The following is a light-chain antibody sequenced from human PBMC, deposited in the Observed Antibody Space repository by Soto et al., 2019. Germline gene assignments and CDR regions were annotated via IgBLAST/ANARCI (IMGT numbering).Light chain of an antibody. CDR2: AS. Sequence: DIQMTQSPASLSASVGDRVTITCRASQNISTYLAWYQQKPGKAPFLLIFASSLQSGVPPRFSGSGSGTDFTLTISSLQPEDFATYFCQQSYTAPLTFGGGTKVEL. CDR1: QNISTY. V-gene: IGKV1-39*01. CDR3: QQSYTAPLT. J-gene: IGKJ4*01.